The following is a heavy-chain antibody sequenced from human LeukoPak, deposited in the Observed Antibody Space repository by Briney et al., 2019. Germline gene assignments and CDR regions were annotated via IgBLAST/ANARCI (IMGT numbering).Heavy chain of an antibody. CDR2: IGSSSGSI. V-gene: IGHV3-23*01. J-gene: IGHJ4*02. CDR1: GFTFTTYA. D-gene: IGHD2-2*01. Sequence: PGGSLRLSCAASGFTFTTYAMNWVRQAPGKGLEWVSGIGSSSGSIWYAESVKGRFTISRDNSKNTLYLQMNSLRVDDTAVYYCAKDVPSCTDISCYGNYYDYWGQGTLVIVSS. CDR3: AKDVPSCTDISCYGNYYDY.